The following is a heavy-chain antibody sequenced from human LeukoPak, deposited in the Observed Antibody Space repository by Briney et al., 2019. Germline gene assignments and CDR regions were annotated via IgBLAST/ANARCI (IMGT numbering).Heavy chain of an antibody. CDR1: GYTFTSYD. D-gene: IGHD5-12*01. V-gene: IGHV1-8*01. CDR2: MNTNSGNT. CDR3: ARSLRDQYYFDY. J-gene: IGHJ4*02. Sequence: ASVKVSCTASGYTFTSYDINWVRHATGQGLGWMGRMNTNSGNTGYAQKFQGRVTMTRNTSISTAYMELSSLRSEDTAVYYCARSLRDQYYFDYWGQGTLVTASS.